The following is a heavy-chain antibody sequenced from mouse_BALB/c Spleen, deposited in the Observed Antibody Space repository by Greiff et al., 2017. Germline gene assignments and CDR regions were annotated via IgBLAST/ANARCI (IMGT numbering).Heavy chain of an antibody. D-gene: IGHD2-10*02. CDR2: IDPENGDT. CDR3: NAGYGNLYAMDY. CDR1: GFNIKDYY. Sequence: EVKLVESGAELVRSGASVKLSCTASGFNIKDYYMHWVKQRPEQGLEWIGWIDPENGDTEYAPKFQGKATMTADTSSNTAYLQLSSLTSEDTAVHYCNAGYGNLYAMDYWGQGTSVTVSS. J-gene: IGHJ4*01. V-gene: IGHV14-4*02.